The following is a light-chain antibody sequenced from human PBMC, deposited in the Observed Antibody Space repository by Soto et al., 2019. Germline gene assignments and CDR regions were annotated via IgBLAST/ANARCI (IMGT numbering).Light chain of an antibody. V-gene: IGKV3-20*01. Sequence: ERMMTQSPSTLSESPGERVPLSCRASQSVSSSYLAWYQQEPGQAPRLLIYGASSRATGIPDRFSGSGSGTDFTLTISRLEPEDFAVYYCQQYGSSPTFGQGTRLEIK. CDR2: GAS. J-gene: IGKJ5*01. CDR3: QQYGSSPT. CDR1: QSVSSSY.